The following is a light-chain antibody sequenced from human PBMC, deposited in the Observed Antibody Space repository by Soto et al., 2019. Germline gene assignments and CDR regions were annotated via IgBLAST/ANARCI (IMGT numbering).Light chain of an antibody. V-gene: IGLV1-44*01. CDR1: SSNIGSNT. CDR2: ANN. J-gene: IGLJ3*02. CDR3: APWDDSLNGPV. Sequence: QSVLTQPPSASGTPGQRVTISCSGGSSNIGSNTVNWYQQLPGTAPKLFIYANNQRPSGVPDRFSGSKSGTSASLAISGLQSEDEADYYCAPWDDSLNGPVFGGGTKLTVL.